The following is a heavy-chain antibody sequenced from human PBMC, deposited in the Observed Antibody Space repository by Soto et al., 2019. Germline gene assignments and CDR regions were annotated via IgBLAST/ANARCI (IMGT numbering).Heavy chain of an antibody. Sequence: GGSLRLSCAASGFTFSSYAMSWVRQAPGKGLEWVSAISGSGGSTYYADSVKGRFTISRDNSKNTLYLQMNSLRAEDTAVYYCAKDGGYCSGGSCYGGWTGFDYWGQGTLVTVSS. CDR3: AKDGGYCSGGSCYGGWTGFDY. J-gene: IGHJ4*02. D-gene: IGHD2-15*01. CDR1: GFTFSSYA. V-gene: IGHV3-23*01. CDR2: ISGSGGST.